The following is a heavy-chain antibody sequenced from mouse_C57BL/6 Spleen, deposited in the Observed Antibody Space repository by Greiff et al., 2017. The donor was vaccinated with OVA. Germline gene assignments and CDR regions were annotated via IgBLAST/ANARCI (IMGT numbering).Heavy chain of an antibody. CDR2: ISGGGGNT. V-gene: IGHV5-9*01. Sequence: EVQRVESGGGLVKPGGSLKLSCAASGFTFSSYTMSWVRQTPEKRLEWVATISGGGGNTYYPDNAKNTLYLQMSSLRSEDTALYYCARPYGSSYVWYFDVWGTGTTVTVSS. CDR1: GFTFSSYT. CDR3: ARPYGSSYVWYFDV. J-gene: IGHJ1*03. D-gene: IGHD1-1*01.